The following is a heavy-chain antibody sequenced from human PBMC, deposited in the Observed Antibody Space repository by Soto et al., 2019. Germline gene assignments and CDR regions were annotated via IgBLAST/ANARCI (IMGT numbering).Heavy chain of an antibody. CDR1: GGTFSSHA. CDR2: IIPIFGTA. Sequence: GASVKVSCKASGGTFSSHAISWVRQAPGQGLEWMGGIIPIFGTANYAQKFQGRVTITADESTSTAYMELSSMRSEDTAVYYCARATFHFPVTSCLPVFDYWGQGTRATVSS. CDR3: ARATFHFPVTSCLPVFDY. D-gene: IGHD4-4*01. J-gene: IGHJ4*02. V-gene: IGHV1-69*13.